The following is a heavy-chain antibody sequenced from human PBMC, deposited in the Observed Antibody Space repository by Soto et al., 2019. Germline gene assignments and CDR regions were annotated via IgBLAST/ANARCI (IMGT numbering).Heavy chain of an antibody. CDR2: TTYDGGIK. Sequence: GGSLRLSCAASGFSFSSSVMEWVRLAPGKGLEWVAATTYDGGIKHYVDSVKGRFTISRDNSKNTLYLQMNSLRVEDTATYYCAGALENPYFYYGLNVWGQGTTVTVSS. D-gene: IGHD1-1*01. CDR1: GFSFSSSV. CDR3: AGALENPYFYYGLNV. V-gene: IGHV3-30*03. J-gene: IGHJ6*02.